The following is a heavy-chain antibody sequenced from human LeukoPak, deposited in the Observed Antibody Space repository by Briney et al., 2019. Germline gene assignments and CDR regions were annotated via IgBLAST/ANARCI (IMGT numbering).Heavy chain of an antibody. Sequence: GGSLRLSCAASGFTFSSYAMSWVRQAPGKGLEWVSAISGSGGSTYYADSVKGRFTISRDNSKNTLYLQMNSLGAEDTAVYYCAKDEGSSWYPPSYYYGMDVWGQGTTVTVSS. CDR2: ISGSGGST. V-gene: IGHV3-23*01. CDR1: GFTFSSYA. D-gene: IGHD6-13*01. J-gene: IGHJ6*02. CDR3: AKDEGSSWYPPSYYYGMDV.